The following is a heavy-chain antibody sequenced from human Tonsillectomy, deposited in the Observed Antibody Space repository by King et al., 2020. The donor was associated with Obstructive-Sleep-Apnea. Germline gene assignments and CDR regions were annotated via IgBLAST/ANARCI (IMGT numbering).Heavy chain of an antibody. CDR1: GGSISSSNW. J-gene: IGHJ4*02. V-gene: IGHV4-4*02. CDR3: VGKGFYDFSGYFRL. CDR2: IYHGGST. D-gene: IGHD3-22*01. Sequence: QLQESGPGLVKPSGTLSLTCAVSGGSISSSNWWTWVRQPPGKGLEWIGEIYHGGSTNYNPSLKSRVTISVDKSKNQVSLKLTSVTAADTALYYCVGKGFYDFSGYFRLWGQGTLVTVSS.